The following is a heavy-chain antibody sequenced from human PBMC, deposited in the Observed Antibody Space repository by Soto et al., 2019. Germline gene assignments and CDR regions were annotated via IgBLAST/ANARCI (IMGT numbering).Heavy chain of an antibody. D-gene: IGHD3-16*01. CDR3: ARLSRASFALDV. J-gene: IGHJ6*02. V-gene: IGHV5-10-1*01. Sequence: GESLKISCKGSGYSFAGYWITWVRQMPGKGLEWMGRIDPSDSQTYYSPSFRGHATISADKSISTAYLQWSSLKASDSAVYYCARLSRASFALDVWGQGTTVTVSS. CDR2: IDPSDSQT. CDR1: GYSFAGYW.